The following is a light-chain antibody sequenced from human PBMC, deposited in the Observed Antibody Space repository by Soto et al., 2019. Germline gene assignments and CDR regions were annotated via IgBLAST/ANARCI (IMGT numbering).Light chain of an antibody. CDR2: DTS. CDR1: QTIRGL. V-gene: IGKV3-11*01. Sequence: EIVLPQSHATLSLSPGERATLSGRASQTIRGLLAWYQHRPGQAPRLLIYDTSNRTTGIPARFSGSGSGTDFTLTISSLEPAEFGVYYCQQRHNWPITFGQGTRLEIK. J-gene: IGKJ5*01. CDR3: QQRHNWPIT.